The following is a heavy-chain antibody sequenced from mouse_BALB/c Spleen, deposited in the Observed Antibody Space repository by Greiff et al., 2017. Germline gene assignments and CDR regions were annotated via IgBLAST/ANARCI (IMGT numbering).Heavy chain of an antibody. CDR2: ISSGSSTI. J-gene: IGHJ3*01. V-gene: IGHV5-17*02. CDR3: ARGGFAY. CDR1: GFTFSSFG. Sequence: EVQLVESGGGLVQPGGSRKLSCAASGFTFSSFGMHWVRQALAKGLEWVAYISSGSSTIYYADTVKGRFTISRDNPKNTLFLQMTSLRSEDTAMYYCARGGFAYWGQGTLVTVSA.